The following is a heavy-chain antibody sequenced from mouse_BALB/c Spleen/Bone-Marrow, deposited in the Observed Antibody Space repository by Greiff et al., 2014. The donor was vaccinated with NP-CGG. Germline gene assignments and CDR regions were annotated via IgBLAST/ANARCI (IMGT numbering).Heavy chain of an antibody. V-gene: IGHV5-17*02. Sequence: EVMLVESGGGLVQPGGSRKLSCAASGFTFSSFAMHWVRQAPEKGLEWVAYISSGSSTIYYADTVMGRFTISRDNPKDTLFLQMTSQRSEDTAMYYCARSGSSSGYFDYWGQGTTLTVSS. CDR3: ARSGSSSGYFDY. D-gene: IGHD1-1*01. CDR2: ISSGSSTI. CDR1: GFTFSSFA. J-gene: IGHJ2*01.